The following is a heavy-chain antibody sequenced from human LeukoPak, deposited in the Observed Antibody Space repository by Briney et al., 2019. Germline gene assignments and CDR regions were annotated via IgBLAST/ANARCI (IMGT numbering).Heavy chain of an antibody. D-gene: IGHD2-15*01. CDR2: LTNIGGST. J-gene: IGHJ4*02. CDR3: AKHTSGNFYSPADY. CDR1: GFSFNIYA. V-gene: IGHV3-23*01. Sequence: PGGSLRLSCAGPGFSFNIYAMSWVRQAPGTGLEWVSGLTNIGGSTFYLDSVKGRFTISRDNSDNTVFLQMNSLRADDTALYYCAKHTSGNFYSPADYWGQGTLVTVSS.